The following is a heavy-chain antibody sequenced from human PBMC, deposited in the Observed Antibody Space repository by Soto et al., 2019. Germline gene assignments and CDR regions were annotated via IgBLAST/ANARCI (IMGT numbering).Heavy chain of an antibody. V-gene: IGHV5-51*01. D-gene: IGHD6-13*01. J-gene: IGHJ6*02. Sequence: PGESLKISCKGSGYIFTNYWIGWVRQMPGKGLEWMGIIYVGESDTRYGPSFQGQVIISVDKSISTAYLQWSSLKASDTAMYYCARAIAAAGYYYYGMDVWGQGTTVTVSS. CDR1: GYIFTNYW. CDR3: ARAIAAAGYYYYGMDV. CDR2: IYVGESDT.